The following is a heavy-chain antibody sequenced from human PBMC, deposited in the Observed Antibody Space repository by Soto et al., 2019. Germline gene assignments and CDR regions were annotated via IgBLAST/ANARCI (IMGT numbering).Heavy chain of an antibody. Sequence: ASVKVSCKASGYTFTDYYIHWVRQAPGQGLEWMGWINPNSGGTNYAQKFQGWVTMTRDTSISTANMDLSRLTADGTAVYYCARQKGSYADYGMDVWGQGTTVTVS. CDR3: ARQKGSYADYGMDV. D-gene: IGHD3-16*01. J-gene: IGHJ6*02. V-gene: IGHV1-2*04. CDR2: INPNSGGT. CDR1: GYTFTDYY.